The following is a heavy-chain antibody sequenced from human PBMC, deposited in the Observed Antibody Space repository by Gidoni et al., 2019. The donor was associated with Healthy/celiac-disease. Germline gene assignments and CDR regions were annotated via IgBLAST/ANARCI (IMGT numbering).Heavy chain of an antibody. CDR1: GGSFSGYY. V-gene: IGHV4-34*01. CDR3: ARVSRYCSSTSCPSQAYYYYYGMDV. Sequence: QVQLQQWGAGLLKPSETLSLTCAVYGGSFSGYYWSWIRQPPGKGLEWIGEINYSGSTNYNPSLKSRVTISVDTSKNQFSLKLSSVTAADTAVYYCARVSRYCSSTSCPSQAYYYYYGMDVWGQGTTVTVSS. D-gene: IGHD2-2*01. J-gene: IGHJ6*02. CDR2: INYSGST.